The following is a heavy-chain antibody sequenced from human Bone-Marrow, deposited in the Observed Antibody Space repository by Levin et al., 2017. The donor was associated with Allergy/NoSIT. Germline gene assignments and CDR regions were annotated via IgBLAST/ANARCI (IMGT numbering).Heavy chain of an antibody. Sequence: EASVKVSCAVSGFTFSTYWMHWVRQAPGKGLVWVSRINSGGSATDYADSVKGRFTISRDNARNTLYLQMNSLSAEDTAVYYCAKGGCSATSCLDYWGQGTLVTVSS. D-gene: IGHD2-2*01. CDR2: INSGGSAT. J-gene: IGHJ4*02. CDR1: GFTFSTYW. CDR3: AKGGCSATSCLDY. V-gene: IGHV3-74*01.